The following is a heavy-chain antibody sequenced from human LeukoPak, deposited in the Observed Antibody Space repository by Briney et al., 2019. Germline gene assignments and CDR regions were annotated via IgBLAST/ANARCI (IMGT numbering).Heavy chain of an antibody. D-gene: IGHD2-8*01. CDR2: ISYDGSNK. CDR1: GFTFSSYA. J-gene: IGHJ4*02. Sequence: GGSLRLSCAASGFTFSSYAMHWVRQAPGKGLEWVAVISYDGSNKYYADSVKGRFTISRDNSKNTLYLQMNSLRAEDTAAYYCARDGEGYCTNGVCSFLDYWGQGTLVTVSS. CDR3: ARDGEGYCTNGVCSFLDY. V-gene: IGHV3-30-3*01.